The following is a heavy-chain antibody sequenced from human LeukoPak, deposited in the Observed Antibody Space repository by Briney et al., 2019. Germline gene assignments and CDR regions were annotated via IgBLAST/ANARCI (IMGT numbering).Heavy chain of an antibody. Sequence: PGGSLRLSCAASGFSFSTYWLHWVRQAPGKGLVWVSRISDDGRTINYADSVKGRFTISRDNAKNTLYLQMSSLRAEDTALYYCASGYDSSGYYPGWGQGTLVTVSS. CDR1: GFSFSTYW. V-gene: IGHV3-74*01. CDR2: ISDDGRTI. CDR3: ASGYDSSGYYPG. J-gene: IGHJ4*02. D-gene: IGHD3-22*01.